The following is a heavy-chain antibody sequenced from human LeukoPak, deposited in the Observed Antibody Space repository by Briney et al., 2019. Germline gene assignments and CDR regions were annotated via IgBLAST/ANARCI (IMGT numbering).Heavy chain of an antibody. J-gene: IGHJ3*02. CDR2: ITPDGTST. D-gene: IGHD5-12*01. CDR1: GFTFSSYW. V-gene: IGHV3-74*01. CDR3: ARDKHAIVAYDAFDI. Sequence: GGSLRLSCAASGFTFSSYWMHWVRQAPGKGLVWVSRITPDGTSTTYADSVKGRFTISRDNAKNTLYVQMSSLRAEDTAVYYCARDKHAIVAYDAFDIWGQGTMVTVSS.